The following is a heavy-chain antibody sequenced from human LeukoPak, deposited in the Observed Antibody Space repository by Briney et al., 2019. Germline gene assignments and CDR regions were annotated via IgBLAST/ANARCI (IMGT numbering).Heavy chain of an antibody. CDR3: ARVRRYCSSTSCYNFDY. J-gene: IGHJ4*02. CDR2: IYYSGST. D-gene: IGHD2-2*02. V-gene: IGHV4-30-4*08. Sequence: SETLSLTCTVSGGSISSGDYYWSWIRQPPGQGLEWIVYIYYSGSTYYNPSLKSRVTISVDTSKNQFSLKLSSVTAADTAVYYCARVRRYCSSTSCYNFDYWGQGTLVTVSS. CDR1: GGSISSGDYY.